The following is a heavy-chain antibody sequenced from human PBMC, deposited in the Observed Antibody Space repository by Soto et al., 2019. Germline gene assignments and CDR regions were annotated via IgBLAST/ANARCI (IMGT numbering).Heavy chain of an antibody. D-gene: IGHD5-18*01. CDR3: ARLVDTGGVTRVFDC. Sequence: GGSLRLSCAASGFTFSGSVLHWVRQASGKGLEWIGRITSKPRGYATAYAASVKGKFIISRDDSKDTAYLQMNSLEVEDTAMYFGARLVDTGGVTRVFDCWGQGALVPVSS. V-gene: IGHV3-73*01. CDR2: ITSKPRGYAT. CDR1: GFTFSGSV. J-gene: IGHJ4*02.